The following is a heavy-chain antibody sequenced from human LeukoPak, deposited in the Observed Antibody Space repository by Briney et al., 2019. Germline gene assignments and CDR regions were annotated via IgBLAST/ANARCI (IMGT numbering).Heavy chain of an antibody. CDR1: GDSISSSSYY. CDR3: ARLSYIGSSSWYYFSY. CDR2: IYYSGST. V-gene: IGHV4-61*05. D-gene: IGHD6-13*01. J-gene: IGHJ4*02. Sequence: PSETLSLTCTVSGDSISSSSYYWGWIRQPPGKGLEWIGYIYYSGSTNYNPSLKSRVTISVDTSKNQFSLKLSSVTAADTAVYYCARLSYIGSSSWYYFSYWGQGTLVTVSS.